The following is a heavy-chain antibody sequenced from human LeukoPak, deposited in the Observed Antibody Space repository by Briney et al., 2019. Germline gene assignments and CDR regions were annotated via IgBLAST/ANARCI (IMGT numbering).Heavy chain of an antibody. D-gene: IGHD3-10*01. CDR1: GGSISSSSYY. Sequence: SETLSLTCTVSGGSISSSSYYWGWIRQPPGKGLEWIGSIYYRGTTYYNPSLKSRVTISVDTSKNQFSLKLTSVTAADTAVYYCAGDRTYGTDYWGQGALVTVSS. J-gene: IGHJ4*02. CDR3: AGDRTYGTDY. CDR2: IYYRGTT. V-gene: IGHV4-39*07.